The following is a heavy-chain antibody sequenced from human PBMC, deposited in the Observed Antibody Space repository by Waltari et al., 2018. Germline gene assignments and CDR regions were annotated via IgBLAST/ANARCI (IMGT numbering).Heavy chain of an antibody. J-gene: IGHJ6*03. D-gene: IGHD2-2*02. CDR3: AREGGRPSAIREGYYYYYYMDV. Sequence: EVQLVESGGGLVQPGGSLRLSCAAAGFTFSSYAMHWVRQAPGKGLEYDSAISRNGGSTYYANSVKGGFTISRYDSKNMRYHQIGSLIAEEVDVYYCAREGGRPSAIREGYYYYYYMDVCCKGTTVNVSS. CDR1: GFTFSSYA. CDR2: ISRNGGST. V-gene: IGHV3-64*01.